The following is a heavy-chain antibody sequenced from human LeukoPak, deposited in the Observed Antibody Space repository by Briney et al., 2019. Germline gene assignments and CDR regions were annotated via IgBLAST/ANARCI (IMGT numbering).Heavy chain of an antibody. D-gene: IGHD2-2*01. V-gene: IGHV3-21*01. CDR3: ARDLPAAVD. J-gene: IGHJ4*02. CDR2: ISRSSSDI. Sequence: GGSLRLSCAASGFSFSSYSMSWVRQDPGKGLEWVSFISRSSSDIYHADSVKGRFTISRDNAKNSLYLQMNSLRAEDTAVYYCARDLPAAVDWGQGTLVTVSS. CDR1: GFSFSSYS.